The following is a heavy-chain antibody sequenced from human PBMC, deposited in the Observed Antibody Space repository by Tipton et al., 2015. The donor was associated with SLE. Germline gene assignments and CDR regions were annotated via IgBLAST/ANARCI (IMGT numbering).Heavy chain of an antibody. CDR3: ARDEYASGWDDYYYYMDV. CDR1: GGSISSGNYY. D-gene: IGHD6-19*01. CDR2: IYTSGST. J-gene: IGHJ6*03. Sequence: TLSLTCTVSGGSISSGNYYWSWIRQPAGKGLEWIGRIYTSGSTNYNPSLKSRVTISVDTSKNQFSLKLSSVTAADTAVYYCARDEYASGWDDYYYYMDVWGKGTTVTVSS. V-gene: IGHV4-61*02.